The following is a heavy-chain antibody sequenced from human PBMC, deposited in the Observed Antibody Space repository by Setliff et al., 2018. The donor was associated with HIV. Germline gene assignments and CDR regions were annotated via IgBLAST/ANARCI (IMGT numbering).Heavy chain of an antibody. J-gene: IGHJ4*02. D-gene: IGHD5-12*01. V-gene: IGHV3-21*01. CDR2: ISGSGSRT. Sequence: GGSLRLSCAASGFTFSSHAMSWVRQAPGKGLEWVSTISGSGSRTYYADSVKGRFTISRDNAKNSLFLQVNSLRAEDTAVYYCARVVATSDYWGQGTLVTVSS. CDR1: GFTFSSHA. CDR3: ARVVATSDY.